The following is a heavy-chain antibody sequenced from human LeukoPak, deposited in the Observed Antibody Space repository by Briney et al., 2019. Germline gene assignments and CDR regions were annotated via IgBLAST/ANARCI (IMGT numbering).Heavy chain of an antibody. Sequence: ASVNVSCKASGLTLAGYDVHWVRQAPGQGLEWMGRIKPRFSGTNHAEKFQGRVTMTRDTSMTTAYMELSSLTPDDTAVYYCARQFGPTDAFYIWGQGTMVTVSS. D-gene: IGHD3-16*01. CDR3: ARQFGPTDAFYI. V-gene: IGHV1-2*02. J-gene: IGHJ3*02. CDR2: IKPRFSGT. CDR1: GLTLAGYD.